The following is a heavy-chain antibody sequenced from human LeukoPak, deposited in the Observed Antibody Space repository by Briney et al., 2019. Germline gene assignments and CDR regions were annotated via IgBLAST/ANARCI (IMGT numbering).Heavy chain of an antibody. CDR1: GFTFSSHW. Sequence: PGGSLRLSCAASGFTFSSHWMTWVRQAPGKGLEWVANINQDRSQKNYVDSVRGRFTISRDNAKNSLYLQMNSLRDEDTAVYYCARGATVGYWGQGTLVTVFS. V-gene: IGHV3-7*05. CDR2: INQDRSQK. CDR3: ARGATVGY. J-gene: IGHJ4*02. D-gene: IGHD4-17*01.